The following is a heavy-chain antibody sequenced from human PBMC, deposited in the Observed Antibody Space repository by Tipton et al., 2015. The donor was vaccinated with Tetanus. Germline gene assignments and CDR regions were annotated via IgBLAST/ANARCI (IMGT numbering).Heavy chain of an antibody. CDR1: GDSLSSSNW. D-gene: IGHD3-10*01. Sequence: TLSLTCAVSGDSLSSSNWWSWVRQSPGKGLEWIGEINHSGTTNYNPSLKSRVTILVDTSKNQFSLKLSSVTAADTAVYYCARGLGSRLAPGGSVDSWGQGTLVTVSS. J-gene: IGHJ5*01. CDR2: INHSGTT. CDR3: ARGLGSRLAPGGSVDS. V-gene: IGHV4-4*02.